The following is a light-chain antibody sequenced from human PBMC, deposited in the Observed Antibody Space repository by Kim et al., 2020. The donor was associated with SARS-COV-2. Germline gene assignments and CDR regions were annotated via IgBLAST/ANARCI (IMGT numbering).Light chain of an antibody. CDR1: QDVGDY. J-gene: IGKJ4*01. CDR2: DAS. V-gene: IGKV3-11*01. CDR3: QQRRNWPLT. Sequence: PGERATLSCRASQDVGDYLAWYQQKPGQAPGLLIYDASKRATGIPARFSGSGSGTDFTLTISSLEPGDGAVYYCQQRRNWPLTFGGGTKVDI.